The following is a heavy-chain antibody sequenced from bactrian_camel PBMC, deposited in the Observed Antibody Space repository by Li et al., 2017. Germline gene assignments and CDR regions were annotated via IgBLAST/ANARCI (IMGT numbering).Heavy chain of an antibody. CDR1: GFTFSNYP. V-gene: IGHV3S31*01. J-gene: IGHJ4*01. CDR3: AARRLYGSSCKGIGYTY. Sequence: VQLVESGGGLVQPGGSLTLSCVASGFTFSNYPMSWVRQAPGAGLEWVSSTNSGGETTYYADSVKGRFTISKDVASNTLSLQMNCLKPEDTAMYYCAARRLYGSSCKGIGYTYWGQGTQVTVS. CDR2: TNSGGETT. D-gene: IGHD2*01.